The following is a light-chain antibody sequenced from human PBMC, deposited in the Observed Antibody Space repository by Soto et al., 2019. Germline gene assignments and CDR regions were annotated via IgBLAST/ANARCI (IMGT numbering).Light chain of an antibody. V-gene: IGLV4-69*01. J-gene: IGLJ2*01. CDR1: SGHSSYA. Sequence: QPVLTQSPSASASLGASVKLTWTQSSGHSSYAIAWHQQQPEKGPRYLMKLNSDGSHSKGDGIPDRFSGSSSGAERYLTISSLQSEDEADYYCQTWGTGIQVFGGGTKLTVL. CDR3: QTWGTGIQV. CDR2: LNSDGSH.